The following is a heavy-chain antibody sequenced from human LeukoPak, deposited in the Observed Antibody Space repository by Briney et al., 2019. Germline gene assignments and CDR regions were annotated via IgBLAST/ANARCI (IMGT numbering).Heavy chain of an antibody. Sequence: GESLKISCKGSGYSFTSYWIGWVRQMPGKGLEWMGIIYPGDSDTRYSPSFQGQVTISADKSISTAYLRWSSLKASDTAMYYCARHGDGYNRDDAFDIWGQGTMVTVSS. D-gene: IGHD5-24*01. CDR3: ARHGDGYNRDDAFDI. J-gene: IGHJ3*02. V-gene: IGHV5-51*01. CDR1: GYSFTSYW. CDR2: IYPGDSDT.